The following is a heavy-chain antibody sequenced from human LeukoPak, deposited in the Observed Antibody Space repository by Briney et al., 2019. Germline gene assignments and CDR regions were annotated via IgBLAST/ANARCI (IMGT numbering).Heavy chain of an antibody. Sequence: GGSLRLSCAASGFTFSSYSMNWVRQAPGKGLEWVSSISSSSSYIYYADSVKGRFTISRDNAKNSLYLQMNSLRAEDTAVYYCARDPPPISDAFDIWGQGTMVTVSS. CDR2: ISSSSSYI. J-gene: IGHJ3*02. CDR3: ARDPPPISDAFDI. V-gene: IGHV3-21*01. CDR1: GFTFSSYS.